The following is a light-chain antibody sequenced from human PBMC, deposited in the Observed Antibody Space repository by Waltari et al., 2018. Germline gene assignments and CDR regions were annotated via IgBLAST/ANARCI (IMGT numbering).Light chain of an antibody. CDR2: HAS. Sequence: IVMTQSPATLSVSPGERATLSCRASQDINITLAWLQHIPGRSPRLLSYHASKRPRAVPARFSGSGSGTEFTLTISIMQSEDFALYYCQQYHDWPPGFGGGTRVEIK. CDR3: QQYHDWPPG. J-gene: IGKJ4*01. V-gene: IGKV3-15*01. CDR1: QDINIT.